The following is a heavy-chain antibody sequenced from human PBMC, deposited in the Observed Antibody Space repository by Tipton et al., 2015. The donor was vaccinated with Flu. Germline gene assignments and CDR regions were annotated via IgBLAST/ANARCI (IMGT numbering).Heavy chain of an antibody. J-gene: IGHJ5*02. D-gene: IGHD4-11*01. CDR2: TFHSGNT. CDR1: GDSIRSSNYY. CDR3: ARRDFSNYVSDPKNWFDR. V-gene: IGHV4-39*07. Sequence: TLSLTCGVSGDSIRSSNYYWGWIRQPPGKGLEWIGNTFHSGNTYLNPSLKSRVTISIDTSKNQFSLKLSSVTAADTAVYYCARRDFSNYVSDPKNWFDRWGQGTLVTVSS.